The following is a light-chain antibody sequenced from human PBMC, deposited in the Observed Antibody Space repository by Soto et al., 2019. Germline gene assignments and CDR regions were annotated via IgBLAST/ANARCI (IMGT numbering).Light chain of an antibody. Sequence: QSVLTQPPSASGSPGQSVTISCTGTSSGVGGYNYVSWYQQHPGKAPKLMIYGVNKRPSGVPDRFSGSKSGNTASPTVSGLQAEDEADYYCSSYAGSTNPNFVFGTGTKVT. CDR2: GVN. CDR3: SSYAGSTNPNFV. J-gene: IGLJ1*01. V-gene: IGLV2-8*01. CDR1: SSGVGGYNY.